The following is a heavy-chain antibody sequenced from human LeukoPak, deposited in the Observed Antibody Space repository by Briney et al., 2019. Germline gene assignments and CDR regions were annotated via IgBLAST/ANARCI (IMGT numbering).Heavy chain of an antibody. CDR2: ISYDGSNK. J-gene: IGHJ4*02. V-gene: IGHV3-30*04. CDR3: ARGPGMYYDVLTGYWGY. Sequence: GGSLRLSCAASGFTFSSYAMHWVRQAPGKGPEWVAVISYDGSNKHYVDSVKGRFTISRDNSKNMLYLQLNSLRPEDTAVYYCARGPGMYYDVLTGYWGYWGQGTLVTVSS. D-gene: IGHD3-9*01. CDR1: GFTFSSYA.